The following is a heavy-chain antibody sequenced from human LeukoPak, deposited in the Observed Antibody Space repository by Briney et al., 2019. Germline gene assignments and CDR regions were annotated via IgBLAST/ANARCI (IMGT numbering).Heavy chain of an antibody. CDR1: GGTFSSYA. V-gene: IGHV1-69*13. CDR2: IIPIFGTA. J-gene: IGHJ4*02. CDR3: ARAPDFRPYYFDY. Sequence: ASVKVSCKASGGTFSSYAVSWVRQAPGQGLEWMGGIIPIFGTANYAQKFQGRVTITADESTSTAYMELSSLRSEDTAVYYCARAPDFRPYYFDYWGQGTLVTVSS.